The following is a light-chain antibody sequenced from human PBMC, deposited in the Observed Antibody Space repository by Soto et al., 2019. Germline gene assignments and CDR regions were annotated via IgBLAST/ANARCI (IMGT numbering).Light chain of an antibody. J-gene: IGLJ2*01. V-gene: IGLV1-51*02. CDR2: ENN. CDR3: GKWDSSLSAVV. CDR1: SSNIGNNY. Sequence: QSVLTQPPSVAAAPGQKVTISCYGSSSNIGNNYVSWYQQLPGTAPKLLIYENNKRPSGIPDRFSGSKSGTSATLGITGLQTGDEADYYCGKWDSSLSAVVFGGGTKLTVL.